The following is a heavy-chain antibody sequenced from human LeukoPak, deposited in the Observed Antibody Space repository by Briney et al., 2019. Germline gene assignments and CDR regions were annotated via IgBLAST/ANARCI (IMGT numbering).Heavy chain of an antibody. D-gene: IGHD3-9*01. CDR1: GGSISNYY. CDR2: IYDSDTT. Sequence: SETLSLTCAVSGGSISNYYWSWIRQPPGKTLEWIGYIYDSDTTNYNPSLKSRVTISLDTSKNQFSLKLTSVTAADTAVYYCARGRELRYFDWLYLWGQGTLVTVSS. V-gene: IGHV4-59*01. CDR3: ARGRELRYFDWLYL. J-gene: IGHJ5*02.